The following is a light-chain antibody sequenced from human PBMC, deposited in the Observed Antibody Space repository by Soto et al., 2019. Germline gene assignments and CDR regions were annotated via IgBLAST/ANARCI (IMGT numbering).Light chain of an antibody. V-gene: IGKV2-24*01. CDR3: MQATQTPHT. J-gene: IGKJ2*01. Sequence: DIVMTQTPLSLPVTLGQSASISCRSSQSLVYSDGNTHLSWFLQRPGQPPRLLIYKISSRSSGVPDRFAGSGAGTDFTLSISSVEAEDVATYYCMQATQTPHTFGQGTKLE. CDR1: QSLVYSDGNTH. CDR2: KIS.